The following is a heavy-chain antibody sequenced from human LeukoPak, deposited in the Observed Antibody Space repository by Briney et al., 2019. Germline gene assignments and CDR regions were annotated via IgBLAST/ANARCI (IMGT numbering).Heavy chain of an antibody. CDR2: IYYSGST. CDR3: ARGGNYYDSSGYYY. V-gene: IGHV4-59*01. J-gene: IGHJ4*02. Sequence: KPSETLSLTCTVSGGSISSYYWSWIRQPPGKGLEWIGYIYYSGSTNYNPSLKSRVTISVDTSKNQFSLKLSSVTAADTAVYYCARGGNYYDSSGYYYWGQGTLVTVSS. D-gene: IGHD3-22*01. CDR1: GGSISSYY.